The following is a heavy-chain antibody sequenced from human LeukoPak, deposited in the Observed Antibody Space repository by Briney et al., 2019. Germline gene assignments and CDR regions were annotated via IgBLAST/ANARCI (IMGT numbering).Heavy chain of an antibody. D-gene: IGHD2-2*01. CDR3: ARGIVVVPAAIRTLDY. CDR2: IIPILGIA. CDR1: GGTFSSYA. J-gene: IGHJ4*02. Sequence: GASVKVSCKASGGTFSSYAISWVRQAPGQGLEWMGRIIPILGIANYAQKLQGRVTMTTDTSTSTAYMELRSLRSDDTAVYYCARGIVVVPAAIRTLDYWGQGTLVTVSS. V-gene: IGHV1-69*04.